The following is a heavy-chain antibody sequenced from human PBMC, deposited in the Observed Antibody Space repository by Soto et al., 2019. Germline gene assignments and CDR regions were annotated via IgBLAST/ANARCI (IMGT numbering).Heavy chain of an antibody. CDR2: ISYDGSNK. CDR1: GFTFSSYG. J-gene: IGHJ4*02. D-gene: IGHD3-10*02. V-gene: IGHV3-30*18. Sequence: QVQLVESGGGVVQPGRSLRLSCAASGFTFSSYGMHWVRQAPGKGLEWVAVISYDGSNKYYADSVKGRFTISRDNSKNTLYLQMNSLRAEDTAGYYCAKNRGAYVASYYFDYWGQGTLVTVSS. CDR3: AKNRGAYVASYYFDY.